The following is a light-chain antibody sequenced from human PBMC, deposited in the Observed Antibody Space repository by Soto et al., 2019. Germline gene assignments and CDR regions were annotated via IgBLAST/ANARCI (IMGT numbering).Light chain of an antibody. V-gene: IGKV1-5*01. Sequence: DIQMTQSPSTLSASVGDRVTXXXRASQSISSWLAWYQQKPGKAPKLLIYDASSLESGVPSRFSGSGSGTEFTLTISSLQPDDFATYYCQQYNSYPITFGQGTHWRL. J-gene: IGKJ5*01. CDR3: QQYNSYPIT. CDR1: QSISSW. CDR2: DAS.